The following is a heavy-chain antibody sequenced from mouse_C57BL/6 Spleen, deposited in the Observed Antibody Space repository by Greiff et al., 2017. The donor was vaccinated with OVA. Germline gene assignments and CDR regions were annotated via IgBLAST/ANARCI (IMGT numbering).Heavy chain of an antibody. V-gene: IGHV1-15*01. CDR3: TRLYDGYYGYAMDY. J-gene: IGHJ4*01. CDR1: GYTFTDYE. CDR2: IDPETGGT. Sequence: QVQLKESGAELVRPGASVTLSCKASGYTFTDYEMHWVKQTPVHGLEWIGAIDPETGGTAYNQKFKGKAILTADKSSSTAYMELRSLTSEDSAVYYCTRLYDGYYGYAMDYWGQGTSVTVSA. D-gene: IGHD2-3*01.